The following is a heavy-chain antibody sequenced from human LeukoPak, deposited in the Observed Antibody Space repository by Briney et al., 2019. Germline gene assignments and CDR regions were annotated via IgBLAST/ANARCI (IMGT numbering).Heavy chain of an antibody. CDR3: TAYRDSGNDARFDY. J-gene: IGHJ4*02. CDR2: IKSKTDGGTT. Sequence: GGSVTLSCAPSGYTFSNAWVRGVRHAPGGGREWGGRIKSKTDGGTTDYAAAVKGRFTISRDDSKNTLYLQMNSLQSEDAAVYYCTAYRDSGNDARFDYWGQGILVTVSS. D-gene: IGHD5-12*01. V-gene: IGHV3-15*01. CDR1: GYTFSNAW.